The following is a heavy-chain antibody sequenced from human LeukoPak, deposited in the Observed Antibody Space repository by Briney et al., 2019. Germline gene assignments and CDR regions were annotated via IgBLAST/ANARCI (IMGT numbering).Heavy chain of an antibody. Sequence: SETLSLTCTVSGDSISNYYWSWIRQPPGKGLEWIGYIYTSGSTNYNPSLKSRVTISVDTSKNQFSLKLSSVTAADTAVYYCARARLVTLFGVLGGGNLFDPWGQGTRVTVSS. CDR2: IYTSGST. CDR3: ARARLVTLFGVLGGGNLFDP. V-gene: IGHV4-4*09. J-gene: IGHJ5*02. CDR1: GDSISNYY. D-gene: IGHD3-3*01.